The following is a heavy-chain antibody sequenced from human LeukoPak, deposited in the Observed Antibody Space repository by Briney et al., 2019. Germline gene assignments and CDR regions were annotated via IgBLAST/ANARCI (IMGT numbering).Heavy chain of an antibody. CDR1: GFTFSSYE. J-gene: IGHJ6*03. V-gene: IGHV3-74*01. CDR2: INSDGSST. D-gene: IGHD3-3*01. CDR3: AREAYYDFWSGYSSYYYYMDV. Sequence: GGSLRLSCAASGFTFSSYEMNWVRQAPGKRLVWVSRINSDGSSTSYADSVKGRFTISRDNAKNSLYLQMNSLRAEDTALYYCAREAYYDFWSGYSSYYYYMDVWGKGTTVTVSS.